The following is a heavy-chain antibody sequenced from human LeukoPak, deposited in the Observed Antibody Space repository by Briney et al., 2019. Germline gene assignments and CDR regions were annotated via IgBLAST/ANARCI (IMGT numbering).Heavy chain of an antibody. CDR3: ARGPSPDY. V-gene: IGHV4-34*01. J-gene: IGHJ4*02. CDR2: INHSGST. CDR1: GGSFSRYY. Sequence: SETLSLTCAVYGGSFSRYYWSWIRQPPGKGLEWIGEINHSGSTNYNPSLKSRVTISVDTSKNQFSLKLSSVTAADTAVYYCARGPSPDYWGEGTLVTVSS.